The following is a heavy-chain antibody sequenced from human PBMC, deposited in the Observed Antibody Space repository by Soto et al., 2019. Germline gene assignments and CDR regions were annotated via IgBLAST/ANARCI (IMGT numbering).Heavy chain of an antibody. Sequence: QVQLQQSGPGLVKPSQTLSLTCAISGDSVSSSSAAWNWIRQSPSRGLEWLGRTYYRSKWYNDYAVSVKSRITINPDPSKNQFSLQLISVTPEVTAVYYCAREGIAVAGISRGFAPWGQGTLVTVSS. V-gene: IGHV6-1*01. J-gene: IGHJ5*02. CDR2: TYYRSKWYN. D-gene: IGHD6-19*01. CDR1: GDSVSSSSAA. CDR3: AREGIAVAGISRGFAP.